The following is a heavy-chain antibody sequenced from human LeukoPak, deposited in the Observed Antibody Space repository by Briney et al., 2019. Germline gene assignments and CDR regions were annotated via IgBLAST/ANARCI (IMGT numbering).Heavy chain of an antibody. CDR1: GFTFDDYA. CDR2: ISWNSGSI. V-gene: IGHV3-9*01. D-gene: IGHD3-22*01. CDR3: AKDRTAYDSSGYYDP. J-gene: IGHJ5*02. Sequence: PGGSLRLSCAASGFTFDDYAMHWVRQAPGKGLEWVSGISWNSGSIGYADSVKGRFTISRDNAKNSLYLQMNSPRAEDTALYYCAKDRTAYDSSGYYDPWGQGTLVTVSS.